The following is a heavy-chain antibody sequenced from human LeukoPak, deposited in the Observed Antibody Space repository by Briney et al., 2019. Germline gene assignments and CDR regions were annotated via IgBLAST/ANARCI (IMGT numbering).Heavy chain of an antibody. CDR1: GFTFSDYY. CDR2: ISSSCSTI. J-gene: IGHJ5*02. V-gene: IGHV3-11*04. D-gene: IGHD3-16*02. CDR3: ERDYFTFGGVIVAS. Sequence: GGSLRLSCAASGFTFSDYYMSWIRQAPGKGLEWVSYISSSCSTIYYSDSVKGRFTISRDNARNSLYLQMNSLRAEDTAVYYCERDYFTFGGVIVASWGQGTLVTVSS.